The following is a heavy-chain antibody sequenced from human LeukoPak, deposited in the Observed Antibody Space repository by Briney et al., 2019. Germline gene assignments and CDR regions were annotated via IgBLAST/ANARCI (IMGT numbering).Heavy chain of an antibody. CDR1: GLTFSSYG. J-gene: IGHJ4*02. CDR2: ISYDGSNK. CDR3: AKDYGDGGY. V-gene: IGHV3-30*18. Sequence: PGGSLRLSCAASGLTFSSYGMHWVRQAPGKGLEWVAVISYDGSNKYYADSVKGRFTISRDNSKNTLYLQMNSLRAEDTAVYYCAKDYGDGGYWGQGTLVTVSS. D-gene: IGHD4-17*01.